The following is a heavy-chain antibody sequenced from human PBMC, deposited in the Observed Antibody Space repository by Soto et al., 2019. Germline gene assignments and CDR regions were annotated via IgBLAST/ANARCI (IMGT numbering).Heavy chain of an antibody. CDR2: ISSSSSTI. Sequence: LRLSFAASGFTFSSYSMNWVRQAPGKGLEWVSYISSSSSTIYYADSVKGRFTISRDNAKNSLYLQMNSLRDEDTAVYYCAREATPYYDILTVDYWGQGTLVTVSS. V-gene: IGHV3-48*02. J-gene: IGHJ4*02. CDR1: GFTFSSYS. CDR3: AREATPYYDILTVDY. D-gene: IGHD3-9*01.